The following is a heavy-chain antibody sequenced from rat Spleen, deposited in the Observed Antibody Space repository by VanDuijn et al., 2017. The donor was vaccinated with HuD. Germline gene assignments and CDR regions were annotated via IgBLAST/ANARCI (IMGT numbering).Heavy chain of an antibody. Sequence: EVQLQESGPGLVKPSQSLSLTCSVTAYSITSSYRWSWIRKFPGNKLEWMGYIDSAGSTNYNPSLKSRISITRDTSKNQFFLQVNSVTTEDTATYYCARWDYYDGTYGVMDAWGQGASVTVSS. D-gene: IGHD1-12*02. CDR1: AYSITSSYR. V-gene: IGHV3-3*01. CDR2: IDSAGST. J-gene: IGHJ4*01. CDR3: ARWDYYDGTYGVMDA.